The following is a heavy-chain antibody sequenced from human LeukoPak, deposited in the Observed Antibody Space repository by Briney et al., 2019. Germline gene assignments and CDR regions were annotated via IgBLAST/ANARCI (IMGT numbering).Heavy chain of an antibody. CDR2: ISSSGSTI. J-gene: IGHJ6*02. Sequence: GGSLRLSCAASGFTFSSYEMNWVRQAPGKGLEWVSYISSSGSTIYYADSVKGRFTISRDNAENSLYLQMNSLRAEDTAVYYCARDPQRYSSGWGNYYYGMDVWGQGTTVTVSS. CDR3: ARDPQRYSSGWGNYYYGMDV. V-gene: IGHV3-48*03. CDR1: GFTFSSYE. D-gene: IGHD6-19*01.